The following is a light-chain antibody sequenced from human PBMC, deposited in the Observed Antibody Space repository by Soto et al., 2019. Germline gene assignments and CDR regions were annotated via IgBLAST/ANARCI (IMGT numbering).Light chain of an antibody. CDR1: SSNIGAGYD. CDR3: QSYDSSLSASVI. CDR2: ANS. Sequence: QLVLTQPPSVSGAPGQRVTISCTGSSSNIGAGYDVHWYQQLPGTAPKLLIYANSNRPSGVPDRFSGSKSDTSASLAITGLQADDEADYYCQSYDSSLSASVIFGGGTQLTVL. V-gene: IGLV1-40*01. J-gene: IGLJ2*01.